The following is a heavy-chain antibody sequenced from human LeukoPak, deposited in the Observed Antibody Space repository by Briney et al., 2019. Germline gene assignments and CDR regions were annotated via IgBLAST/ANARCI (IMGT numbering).Heavy chain of an antibody. CDR3: AKGSRDFCLGDFDY. J-gene: IGHJ4*02. V-gene: IGHV3-23*01. CDR2: ISGGGGST. D-gene: IGHD3-3*01. Sequence: PGGSLRLSCAVSGFTFSSYAMSWVRQAPGKGLEWVSAISGGGGSTYYADSVKGRFTISRDISKNTLYLQMNSLRAEDTAVYYCAKGSRDFCLGDFDYWGQGTLVTVSS. CDR1: GFTFSSYA.